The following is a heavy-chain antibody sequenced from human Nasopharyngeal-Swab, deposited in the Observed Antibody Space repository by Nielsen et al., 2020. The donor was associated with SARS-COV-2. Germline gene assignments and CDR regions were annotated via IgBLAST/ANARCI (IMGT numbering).Heavy chain of an antibody. CDR3: AKGGSAEWLAFSYYGMDV. CDR1: GFTFSSYA. CDR2: ISGSGGST. D-gene: IGHD6-19*01. J-gene: IGHJ6*02. Sequence: GGSLRLSCAASGFTFSSYAMSWVRQAPGKGLEWVSAISGSGGSTYYADSVKGRFTISRDNSKNTLYLQMNSLRAEDTAVYYCAKGGSAEWLAFSYYGMDVWGQGTMVTVSS. V-gene: IGHV3-23*01.